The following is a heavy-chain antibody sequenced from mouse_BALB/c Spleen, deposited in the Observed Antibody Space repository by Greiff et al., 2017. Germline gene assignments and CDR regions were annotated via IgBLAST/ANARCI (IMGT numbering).Heavy chain of an antibody. CDR2: ISTYYGDA. CDR1: GYTFTDYA. CDR3: ARLETTDFDY. V-gene: IGHV1S137*01. Sequence: VQLQQSGAELVRPGVSVKISCKGSGYTFTDYAMHWVKQSHAKSLEWIGVISTYYGDASYNQKFKGKATMTVDKSSSTAYMELARLTSEGSAIYYCARLETTDFDYWGQGTTLTVSS. J-gene: IGHJ2*01. D-gene: IGHD2-1*01.